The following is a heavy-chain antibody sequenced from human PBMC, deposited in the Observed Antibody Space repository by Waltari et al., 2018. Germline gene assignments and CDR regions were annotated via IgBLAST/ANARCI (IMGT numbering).Heavy chain of an antibody. CDR2: IRSKANSYAT. CDR1: GFTFSGSA. V-gene: IGHV3-73*01. CDR3: TRGSSAYYDFWSGDRPSGMDV. Sequence: EVQLVESGGGLVQPGGSLKLSCAASGFTFSGSAMHWVRQASGKGLEWVGRIRSKANSYATAYAASVKGRFTISRDDSKNTAYLQMNSLKTEDTAVYYCTRGSSAYYDFWSGDRPSGMDVWGQGTTVTVSS. D-gene: IGHD3-3*01. J-gene: IGHJ6*02.